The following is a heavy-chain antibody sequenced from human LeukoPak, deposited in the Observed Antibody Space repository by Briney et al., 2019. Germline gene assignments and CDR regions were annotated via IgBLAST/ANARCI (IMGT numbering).Heavy chain of an antibody. Sequence: SVKVSCKASGGSFTITSHAISWVRQAPGQGLEWMGGLIPIYGSANYAQKFQGRVTITSDESTRTVYMELSSLRPEDSAVYYCAGFFYDNSGDAFDIWGQGTMVTVSS. D-gene: IGHD3-22*01. CDR1: GGSFTITSHA. V-gene: IGHV1-69*13. CDR2: LIPIYGSA. CDR3: AGFFYDNSGDAFDI. J-gene: IGHJ3*02.